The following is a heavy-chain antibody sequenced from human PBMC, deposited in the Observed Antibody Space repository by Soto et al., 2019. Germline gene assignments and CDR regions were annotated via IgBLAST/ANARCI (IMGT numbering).Heavy chain of an antibody. Sequence: EVHLVESGGGLVRPGGSLRLSCAASGFRCSAYWIHWVRQVPGTGLAWVSHISNDDNSATYADSVKGRFTISRDDAKNTVNLQRNSLRAADTTVYYCIRDSTRTFDNRGRRTLDTVSS. V-gene: IGHV3-74*01. CDR2: ISNDDNSA. CDR3: IRDSTRTFDN. CDR1: GFRCSAYW. J-gene: IGHJ4*01.